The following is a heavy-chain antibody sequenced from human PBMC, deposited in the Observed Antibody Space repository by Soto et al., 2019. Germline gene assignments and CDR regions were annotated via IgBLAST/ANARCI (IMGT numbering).Heavy chain of an antibody. Sequence: QVQLQESGPGLVKPPQTLSLTCTVSGASIRSGGFYWSWIRQHPEKGLEWIGYFYYSGNAYYNPSLMSRLTISGDASKNQFSLNLSSVTAAYTAVYFCARAMGAVNYFDYWGQGILVTVSS. CDR2: FYYSGNA. CDR1: GASIRSGGFY. J-gene: IGHJ4*02. D-gene: IGHD3-10*01. CDR3: ARAMGAVNYFDY. V-gene: IGHV4-31*03.